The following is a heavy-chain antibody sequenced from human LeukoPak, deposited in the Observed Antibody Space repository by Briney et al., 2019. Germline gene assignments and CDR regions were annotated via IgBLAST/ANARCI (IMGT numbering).Heavy chain of an antibody. J-gene: IGHJ5*02. D-gene: IGHD2-15*01. CDR1: GYTFTSYD. CDR3: ARVVVVAAIPGWFDP. Sequence: ASVKVSCKASGYTFTSYDINWVRQATGQGLEWMGWISAYNGNTNYAQKLQGRVTMTTDTSTSTAYMELRSLRSDDTAVYYCARVVVVAAIPGWFDPWGQGTLVTVSS. CDR2: ISAYNGNT. V-gene: IGHV1-18*01.